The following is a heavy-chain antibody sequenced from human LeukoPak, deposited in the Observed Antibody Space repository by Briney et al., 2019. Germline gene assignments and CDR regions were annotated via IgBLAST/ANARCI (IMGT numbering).Heavy chain of an antibody. Sequence: PSETLSLTCAVYGGSFSGYYWSWIRQPPGKGLEWIGEINHSGSTNYNPSLKSRVTISVDTSKNQFSLMLSSVTAADTAVYYCAAYDSSAGGFDYWGQGTLVTVSS. CDR1: GGSFSGYY. V-gene: IGHV4-34*01. J-gene: IGHJ4*02. D-gene: IGHD3-22*01. CDR3: AAYDSSAGGFDY. CDR2: INHSGST.